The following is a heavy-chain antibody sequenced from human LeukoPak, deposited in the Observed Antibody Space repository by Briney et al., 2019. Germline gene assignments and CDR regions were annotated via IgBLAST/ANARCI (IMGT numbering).Heavy chain of an antibody. V-gene: IGHV3-74*01. CDR2: INIDGSST. D-gene: IGHD2-2*01. J-gene: IGHJ4*02. CDR3: ARAACSSSGCTDFDY. Sequence: GGSLRLSCAASGFTFTSHGVHWVRQAPGKGLVWVSRINIDGSSTSYADSVKGRFTISRDNAKNTLSLQMNSLRDEDTAVYYCARAACSSSGCTDFDYWGQGTLVTVSS. CDR1: GFTFTSHG.